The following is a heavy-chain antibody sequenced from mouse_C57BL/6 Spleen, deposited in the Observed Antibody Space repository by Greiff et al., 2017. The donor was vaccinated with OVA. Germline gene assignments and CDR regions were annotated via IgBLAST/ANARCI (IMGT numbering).Heavy chain of an antibody. CDR1: GYTFTSYW. Sequence: QVQLQQPGAELVMPGASVKLSCKASGYTFTSYWMHWVKQRPGQGLEWIGEIDPSDSYTNYNQKFKGKSTLTVDKSSSTAYMQLSSLTSEDSAVYYCARSGGSNYVDYWGQGTTLTVSS. V-gene: IGHV1-69*01. D-gene: IGHD1-1*01. CDR2: IDPSDSYT. J-gene: IGHJ2*01. CDR3: ARSGGSNYVDY.